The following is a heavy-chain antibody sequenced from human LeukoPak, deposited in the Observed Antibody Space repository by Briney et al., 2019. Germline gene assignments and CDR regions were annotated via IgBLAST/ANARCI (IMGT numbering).Heavy chain of an antibody. J-gene: IGHJ5*02. CDR1: GGSFSGYY. Sequence: SETLSLTCAVYGGSFSGYYWSWIRQPPGKGLEWNGEINHSGSTNYNPSLKSRVTISVDTSKNQFSLKLSSVTAADTAVYYCARDLPYNYDILTGYFRWFDPWGQGTLVTVSS. D-gene: IGHD3-9*01. CDR2: INHSGST. V-gene: IGHV4-34*01. CDR3: ARDLPYNYDILTGYFRWFDP.